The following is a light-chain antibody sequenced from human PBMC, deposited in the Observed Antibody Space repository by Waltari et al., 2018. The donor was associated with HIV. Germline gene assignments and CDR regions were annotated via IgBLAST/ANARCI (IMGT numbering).Light chain of an antibody. CDR1: QTLTSTS. Sequence: DIVLTQSPPTLYLSPGERAPLPCKASQTLTSTSLAWYQQRPGQAPRLLIYGASSRVTGIPDRFSGSGSGTDFSLNITRLQPEDFAMYYCQQYGRSPTAFGGGTKVQMK. V-gene: IGKV3-20*01. CDR3: QQYGRSPTA. CDR2: GAS. J-gene: IGKJ4*01.